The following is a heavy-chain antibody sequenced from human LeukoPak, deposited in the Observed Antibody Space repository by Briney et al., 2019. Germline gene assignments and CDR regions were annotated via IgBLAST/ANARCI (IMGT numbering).Heavy chain of an antibody. V-gene: IGHV4-31*03. CDR2: IYYSGTT. J-gene: IGHJ4*02. D-gene: IGHD4-23*01. Sequence: PSETLSLTCNVSGGSISSSGYYWNWIRQHPEKGLEWIGYIYYSGTTYSNPPLKSRVTISADTSKNQFSLRLSSVTAADTAVYYCARGDIGGPPGYWGQGTLVTVSS. CDR1: GGSISSSGYY. CDR3: ARGDIGGPPGY.